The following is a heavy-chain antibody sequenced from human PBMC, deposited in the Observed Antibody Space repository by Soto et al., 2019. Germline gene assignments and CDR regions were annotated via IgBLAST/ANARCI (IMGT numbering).Heavy chain of an antibody. CDR2: IYWDDDK. J-gene: IGHJ4*02. CDR3: AHIVVAGFGYYFDY. Sequence: QITLKESGPTLVKPTQTLTLTCTFSGFPLSSTRMAVGWIRQPPGKALEWLALIYWDDDKRYSPFLKSRLTITKDTSKNQVVLTMSNMDPVDTARYYCAHIVVAGFGYYFDYWGKGTLVTLS. V-gene: IGHV2-5*02. D-gene: IGHD6-19*01. CDR1: GFPLSSTRMA.